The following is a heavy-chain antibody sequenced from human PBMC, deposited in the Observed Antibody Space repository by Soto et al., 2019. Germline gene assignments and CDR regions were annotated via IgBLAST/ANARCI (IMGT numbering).Heavy chain of an antibody. D-gene: IGHD6-13*01. CDR1: GFTFGSYA. CDR3: ARPSISSPGTY. J-gene: IGHJ4*02. V-gene: IGHV3-23*01. CDR2: ISGSGDYT. Sequence: PGGSLRLSCAASGFTFGSYAMNWVRQAPGEGLEWVSSISGSGDYTDYADSVKGRFTISRDNSKNTLYLQMNSLRAEDTALYYCARPSISSPGTYWGQGALVTVSS.